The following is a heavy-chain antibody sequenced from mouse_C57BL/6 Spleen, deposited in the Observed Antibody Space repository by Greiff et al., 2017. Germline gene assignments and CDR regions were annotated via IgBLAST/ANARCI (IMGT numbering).Heavy chain of an antibody. CDR2: IWGGGST. CDR3: AKRVVANDAMDC. CDR1: GFSLTSYG. D-gene: IGHD1-1*01. J-gene: IGHJ4*01. Sequence: QVQLQQSGPGLVQPSQSLSITCTVSGFSLTSYGVHWVRQPPGKGLEWLGVIWGGGSTDYNAAFISRLSLSKDNSKSQVFFKMNSLQADDTAIYCCAKRVVANDAMDCWGQGTSVTVSS. V-gene: IGHV2-4*01.